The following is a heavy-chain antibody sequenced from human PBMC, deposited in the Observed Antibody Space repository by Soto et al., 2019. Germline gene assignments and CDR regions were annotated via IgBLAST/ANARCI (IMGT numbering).Heavy chain of an antibody. CDR3: AHSRYDFSSGLWRNWLDP. J-gene: IGHJ5*02. V-gene: IGHV2-5*02. D-gene: IGHD3-3*01. CDR1: GFSLSTSGVG. Sequence: SGPTLVNPTQTLTLTCTFSGFSLSTSGVGVGWIRQPPGKALEWLALIYWDDDKRYSPSLKSRLTITKDTSKNQVVLTMTNMEPVDTATYYCAHSRYDFSSGLWRNWLDPWGQGTMVTVSS. CDR2: IYWDDDK.